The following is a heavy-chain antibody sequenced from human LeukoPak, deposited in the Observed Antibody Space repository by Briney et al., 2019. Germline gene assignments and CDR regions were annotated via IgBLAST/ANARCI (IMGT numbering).Heavy chain of an antibody. Sequence: SETLSLTCTVSGYSISSGYYWGWIRQPPGKGLEWIGSIYHSGSTYYNPSLKSRVTISVDTSKNQFSLKLSSVTAADTAVYYCARDEVGATDYWGQGTLVTVSS. J-gene: IGHJ4*02. CDR1: GYSISSGYY. CDR2: IYHSGST. D-gene: IGHD1-26*01. CDR3: ARDEVGATDY. V-gene: IGHV4-38-2*02.